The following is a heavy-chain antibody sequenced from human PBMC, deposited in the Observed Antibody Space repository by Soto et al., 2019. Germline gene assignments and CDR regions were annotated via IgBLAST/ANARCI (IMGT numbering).Heavy chain of an antibody. CDR1: GGSISSYY. J-gene: IGHJ6*02. Sequence: SETLSLTCTVSGGSISSYYWSWIRQPPGKGLEWIGYIYYSGSTNYNPSLKSRVTISVDTSKNQFSLKLSSVTAADTAVYYCARDRLWGRAYYYFGMDVWGQGTKVTVSS. CDR3: ARDRLWGRAYYYFGMDV. V-gene: IGHV4-59*01. D-gene: IGHD5-18*01. CDR2: IYYSGST.